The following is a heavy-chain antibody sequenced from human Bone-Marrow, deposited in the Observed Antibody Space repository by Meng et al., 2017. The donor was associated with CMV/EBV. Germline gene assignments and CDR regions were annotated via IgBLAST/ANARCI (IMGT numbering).Heavy chain of an antibody. CDR2: ISAYNGNT. CDR1: GYTFTSYG. V-gene: IGHV1-18*01. J-gene: IGHJ4*02. Sequence: ASVKVSCKASGYTFTSYGISWVRQAPGQGLEWMGWISAYNGNTNYAQKLQGRVTMTRDTSTSTVYMELSSLRSEDTAVYYCTRIGWYAISGWGQGTLVTVSS. CDR3: TRIGWYAISG. D-gene: IGHD6-19*01.